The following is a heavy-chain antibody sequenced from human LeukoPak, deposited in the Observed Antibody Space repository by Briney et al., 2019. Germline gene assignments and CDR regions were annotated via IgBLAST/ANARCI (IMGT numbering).Heavy chain of an antibody. V-gene: IGHV3-23*01. CDR3: AKGPLTRFDY. J-gene: IGHJ4*02. D-gene: IGHD4/OR15-4a*01. Sequence: GGSLRLSCAASGFTFSSDAMSWVRRAPGEGLEGVSSISGSGGSTYYGDSVKGRFTIYRDNSKHKLYLQVNRLRAEDTAVYYCAKGPLTRFDYWGQGTLVNVSS. CDR2: ISGSGGST. CDR1: GFTFSSDA.